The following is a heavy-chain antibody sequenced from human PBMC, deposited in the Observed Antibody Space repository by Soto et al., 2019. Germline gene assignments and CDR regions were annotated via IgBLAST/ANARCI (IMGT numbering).Heavy chain of an antibody. CDR1: GYTFTSYY. CDR3: ARDPPCSSTSCYTPLGYYGMDV. J-gene: IGHJ6*02. CDR2: INPSGGST. Sequence: GASVKVSCKASGYTFTSYYMHWVRQAPGQGLEWMGIINPSGGSTSYAQKFQGRVTMTRDTSTSTVYMELSSLRSEDTAVYYCARDPPCSSTSCYTPLGYYGMDVWGQRTTVTVSS. D-gene: IGHD2-2*02. V-gene: IGHV1-46*01.